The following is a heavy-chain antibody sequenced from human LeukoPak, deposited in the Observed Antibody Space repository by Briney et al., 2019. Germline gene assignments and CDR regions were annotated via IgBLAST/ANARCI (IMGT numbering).Heavy chain of an antibody. J-gene: IGHJ4*02. Sequence: ASVKVSCKASGGTFSSYAISWVRQAPGQGLEWMGRIIPILGIANYAQKFQGRVTTTADKSTSTAYMELSSLRSEDTAVYYCARGMEDFDYWGQGTLVTVSS. D-gene: IGHD1-1*01. CDR2: IIPILGIA. CDR3: ARGMEDFDY. CDR1: GGTFSSYA. V-gene: IGHV1-69*04.